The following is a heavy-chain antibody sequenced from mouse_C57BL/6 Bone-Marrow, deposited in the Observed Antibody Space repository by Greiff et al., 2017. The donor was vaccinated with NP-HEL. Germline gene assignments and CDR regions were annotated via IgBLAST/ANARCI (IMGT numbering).Heavy chain of an antibody. Sequence: VQLQESGPGLVAPSQSLSITCTVSGFSLTSYAISWVRQPPGKGLEWLGVIWTGGGTNSNLALKSRLSISKDNSKSQVFLKMNSLQTDDTARYYCARNYYGSSLYYFDYWGQGTTLTVSS. J-gene: IGHJ2*01. D-gene: IGHD1-1*01. CDR3: ARNYYGSSLYYFDY. CDR1: GFSLTSYA. V-gene: IGHV2-9-1*01. CDR2: IWTGGGT.